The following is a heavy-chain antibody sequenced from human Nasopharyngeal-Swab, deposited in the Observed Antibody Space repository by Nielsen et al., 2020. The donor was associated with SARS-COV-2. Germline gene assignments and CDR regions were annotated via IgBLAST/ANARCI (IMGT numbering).Heavy chain of an antibody. CDR2: ISYDGSNK. J-gene: IGHJ4*02. Sequence: GEFLKISCAASGFTFSSYGMHWVRQAPGKGLEWVAVISYDGSNKYYADSVKGRFTISRDNSKNTLYLQMNSLRAEDTAVYYCAKDLVGATPLDYWGQGTLVTVSS. D-gene: IGHD1-26*01. CDR3: AKDLVGATPLDY. V-gene: IGHV3-30*18. CDR1: GFTFSSYG.